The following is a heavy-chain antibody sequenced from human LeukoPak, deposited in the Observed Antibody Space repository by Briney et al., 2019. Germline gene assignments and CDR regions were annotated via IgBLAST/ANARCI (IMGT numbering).Heavy chain of an antibody. D-gene: IGHD3-10*02. J-gene: IGHJ6*04. CDR2: IHNSGST. V-gene: IGHV4-59*01. Sequence: SETLSLTCTVSGGSISNYYWSWIRQTPGKGLEWIGYIHNSGSTKYNPSLKSPVSISVDTSKNQFSLKVNSVTAADTAVYYCAELGITMIGGVWGKGTTVTISS. CDR1: GGSISNYY. CDR3: AELGITMIGGV.